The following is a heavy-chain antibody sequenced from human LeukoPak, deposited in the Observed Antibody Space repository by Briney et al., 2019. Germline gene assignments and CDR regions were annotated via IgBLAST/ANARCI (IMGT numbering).Heavy chain of an antibody. CDR2: IYYSGST. CDR3: ARVFYGSGSYNFDY. CDR1: GGSISSSSYY. D-gene: IGHD3-10*01. V-gene: IGHV4-39*07. Sequence: SETLSLTCTVSGGSISSSSYYWGWIRQPPGKGLEWIGSIYYSGSTYYNPSLKSRVTISVDTSKNQFSLKLSSVTAADTAVYYCARVFYGSGSYNFDYWGQGTLVTVSS. J-gene: IGHJ4*02.